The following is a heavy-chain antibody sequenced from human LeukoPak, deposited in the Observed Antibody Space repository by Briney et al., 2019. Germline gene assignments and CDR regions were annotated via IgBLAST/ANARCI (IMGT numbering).Heavy chain of an antibody. CDR3: ARNGYGDYPIDY. J-gene: IGHJ4*02. V-gene: IGHV3-66*01. CDR1: GFTVSSKY. D-gene: IGHD4-17*01. CDR2: IYSGGST. Sequence: GGSLRLSCAASGFTVSSKYMSWVRQAPGKGLEWVSVIYSGGSTYYADSVKGRFTISRDNSKNTMYLQMNSLRAEDTAVYYCARNGYGDYPIDYWGQGTLVTVSS.